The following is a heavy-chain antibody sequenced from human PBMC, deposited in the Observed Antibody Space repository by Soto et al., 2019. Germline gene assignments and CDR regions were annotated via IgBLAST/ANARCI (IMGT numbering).Heavy chain of an antibody. CDR3: AKDRTIFGVVIVMDV. D-gene: IGHD3-3*01. V-gene: IGHV3-23*01. J-gene: IGHJ6*02. CDR2: ISGSGGST. CDR1: GFTFSSYA. Sequence: EVQLLESGGGLVQPGGSLRLSCAASGFTFSSYAMSWVRQAPGKGLEWVSAISGSGGSTYYADSVKCRFTISRDNSKNTLYLQMNSLRAEDTAVYYCAKDRTIFGVVIVMDVWGQGTTVTVSS.